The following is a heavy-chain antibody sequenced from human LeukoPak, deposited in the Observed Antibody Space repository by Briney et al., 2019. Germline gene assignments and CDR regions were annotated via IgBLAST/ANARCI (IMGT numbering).Heavy chain of an antibody. CDR2: TLYDGKTK. Sequence: GGSLRLSCAASGFTFSSYGMHWVRQPPGKGPEWVAYTLYDGKTKYYADSVEGRFNISRDNSKNTLYLQMNSVRADDTAVYYCAKADEFTSNPHFQRWGQGTLVIVSS. V-gene: IGHV3-30*18. J-gene: IGHJ1*01. CDR3: AKADEFTSNPHFQR. D-gene: IGHD2-2*01. CDR1: GFTFSSYG.